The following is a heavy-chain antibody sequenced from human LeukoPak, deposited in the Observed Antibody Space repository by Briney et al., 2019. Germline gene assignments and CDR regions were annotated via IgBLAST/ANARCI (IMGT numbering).Heavy chain of an antibody. CDR2: IFHTGDT. D-gene: IGHD1-26*01. Sequence: PSETLSLTCSGSGDSISSYYWSWIRQPPGKGLEWIGYIFHTGDTNYNPSLKSRVTISVDTSKNQFSLNLSSVTAADTAIYYCARHRGVSYYDAFDIWGRGTVVTVSS. V-gene: IGHV4-59*08. CDR3: ARHRGVSYYDAFDI. CDR1: GDSISSYY. J-gene: IGHJ3*02.